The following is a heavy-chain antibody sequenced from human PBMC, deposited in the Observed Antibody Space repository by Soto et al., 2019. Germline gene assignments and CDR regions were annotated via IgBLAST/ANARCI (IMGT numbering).Heavy chain of an antibody. CDR2: ISGSATDS. CDR1: GFTFSSYA. Sequence: PGGSLRLSCTASGFTFSSYAMSWVRQAPGKGLEWVSSISGSATDSNHADSVKGRLTISRDNSKNTLYLQMNNLRAEDTAVYHCARRPEGRYFHYWGQGTLVTVSS. CDR3: ARRPEGRYFHY. D-gene: IGHD3-10*01. V-gene: IGHV3-23*01. J-gene: IGHJ4*02.